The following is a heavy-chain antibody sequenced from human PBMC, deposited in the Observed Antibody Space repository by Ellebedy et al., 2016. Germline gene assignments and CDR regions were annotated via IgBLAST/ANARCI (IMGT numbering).Heavy chain of an antibody. Sequence: GESLKISXRGSGYTFSSYWIGWVRQMPGQGLEWMGIIYPGDSDTRYSPSFQGQVTISADKSTSTAYLQWRSLKASDTAMYYCARRQLDPRLPWFGAFDIWGQGTMVTVSS. D-gene: IGHD3-10*01. CDR1: GYTFSSYW. J-gene: IGHJ3*02. CDR2: IYPGDSDT. CDR3: ARRQLDPRLPWFGAFDI. V-gene: IGHV5-51*01.